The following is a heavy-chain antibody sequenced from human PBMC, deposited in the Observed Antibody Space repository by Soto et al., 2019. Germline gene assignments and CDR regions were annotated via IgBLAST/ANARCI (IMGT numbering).Heavy chain of an antibody. CDR3: AKAWELTTVVTPFAFDI. V-gene: IGHV3-23*01. CDR2: ISGSGGST. Sequence: EVQLLESGGGLVQPGGSLRLSCAASGFTFSSYAMSWVRQAPGKGLEWVSAISGSGGSTYYADSVKGRFTISRDNSKNTLYLQMNSLRAEDTAVYYCAKAWELTTVVTPFAFDIWGQGTMVTVSS. D-gene: IGHD4-17*01. CDR1: GFTFSSYA. J-gene: IGHJ3*02.